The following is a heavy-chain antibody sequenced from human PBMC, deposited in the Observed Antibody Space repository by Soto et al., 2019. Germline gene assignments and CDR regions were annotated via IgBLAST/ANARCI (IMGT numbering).Heavy chain of an antibody. J-gene: IGHJ4*02. CDR2: MSYDESKK. CDR1: GCRLSSYA. D-gene: IGHD2-15*01. Sequence: QVRLVESGGGVVQPGGSLRLSCATAGCRLSSYAMHWVRQAPGKGLEWVALMSYDESKKYYADSVKGRFTISRDTCKNTLVLEMNNLRVEDTAVYYCAKDRRDGDFMHILVVDFWGQGALVTVSS. V-gene: IGHV3-30*18. CDR3: AKDRRDGDFMHILVVDF.